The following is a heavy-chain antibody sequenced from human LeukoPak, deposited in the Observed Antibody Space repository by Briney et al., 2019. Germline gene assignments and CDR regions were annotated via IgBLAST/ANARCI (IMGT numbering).Heavy chain of an antibody. D-gene: IGHD6-6*01. CDR2: INHSGST. J-gene: IGHJ5*02. CDR1: GGSFSGYY. Sequence: PSETLSLTCAVYGGSFSGYYWSWICQPPGKGLEWIGEINHSGSTNYNPSLKSRVTISVDTSKNQFSLKLSSVTAADTAVYYCARGEYGSSSGALNWFDPWGQGTLVTVSS. CDR3: ARGEYGSSSGALNWFDP. V-gene: IGHV4-34*01.